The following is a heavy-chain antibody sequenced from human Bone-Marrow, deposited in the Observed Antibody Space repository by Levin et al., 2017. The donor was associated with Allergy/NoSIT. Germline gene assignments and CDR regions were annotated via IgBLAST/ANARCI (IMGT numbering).Heavy chain of an antibody. D-gene: IGHD1-1*01. CDR2: INFNGIT. CDR3: ARGGEVPSQYYFDY. CDR1: GASFSGYF. V-gene: IGHV4-34*01. Sequence: NSSETLSLTCAVSGASFSGYFWTWIRQSPGQGLEWLGQINFNGITTYNPSLERRVVLSVDPTKRQFSLKLNYLTAADTAVYFCARGGEVPSQYYFDYWGQGTPVTVSS. J-gene: IGHJ4*02.